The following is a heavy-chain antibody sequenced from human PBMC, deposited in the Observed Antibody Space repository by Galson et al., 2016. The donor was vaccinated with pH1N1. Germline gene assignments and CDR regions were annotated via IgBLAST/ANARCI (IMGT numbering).Heavy chain of an antibody. CDR3: AKARSNYAVNYYLDV. Sequence: LRLSCAASGFTFSNFGMTWVRQAPGKGLEWVSSISGSGLSTYYADSVKGRFTISRDHSKNTLHLLMNSLRAEDTAVYYCAKARSNYAVNYYLDVWGKGTAVTVSS. CDR2: ISGSGLST. D-gene: IGHD4-11*01. J-gene: IGHJ6*03. CDR1: GFTFSNFG. V-gene: IGHV3-23*01.